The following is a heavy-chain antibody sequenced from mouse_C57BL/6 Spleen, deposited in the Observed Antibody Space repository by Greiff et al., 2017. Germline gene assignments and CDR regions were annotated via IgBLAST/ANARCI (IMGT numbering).Heavy chain of an antibody. CDR1: GYTFTSYT. CDR3: SKDYDAMDY. CDR2: INPSSGYT. Sequence: QVQLKQSGAELARPGASVKMSCKASGYTFTSYTMHWVKQRPGQGLEWIGYINPSSGYTKYNQKFKDKATLTADKSSSTAYMQLSSLTSEDSAVXYCSKDYDAMDYWGQGTSVTVSS. V-gene: IGHV1-4*01. J-gene: IGHJ4*01.